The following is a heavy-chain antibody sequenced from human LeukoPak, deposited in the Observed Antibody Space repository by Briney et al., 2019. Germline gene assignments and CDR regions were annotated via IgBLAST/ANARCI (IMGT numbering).Heavy chain of an antibody. CDR1: GFTFSDYH. J-gene: IGHJ4*02. Sequence: GGSLRLSCAASGFTFSDYHMSWIRQAPGKGPEWVSVIYTGGSAYYADSVKGRFTISRDTSKNTLHLQMTSLRVEDTAIYYCVRDLGSYSNYWGQGTLITVSS. CDR2: IYTGGSA. CDR3: VRDLGSYSNY. D-gene: IGHD1-26*01. V-gene: IGHV3-66*01.